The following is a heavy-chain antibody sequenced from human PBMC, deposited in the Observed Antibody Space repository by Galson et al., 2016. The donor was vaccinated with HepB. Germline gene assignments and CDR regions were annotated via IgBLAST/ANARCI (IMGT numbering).Heavy chain of an antibody. CDR3: AKDFGSTGYYQVFES. J-gene: IGHJ4*02. D-gene: IGHD3-22*01. CDR1: GFTFSLNA. CDR2: ISSRGITT. Sequence: SLRLSCAASGFTFSLNALTWVRQAPGKGLEWVSAISSRGITTFYSDSVKGRFTVSRDNSKNMLFLQMDSLRAEDTAIYYCAKDFGSTGYYQVFESWGQGTLVAVSS. V-gene: IGHV3-23*01.